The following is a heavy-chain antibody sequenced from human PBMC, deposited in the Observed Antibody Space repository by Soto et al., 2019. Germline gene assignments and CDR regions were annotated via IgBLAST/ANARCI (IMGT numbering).Heavy chain of an antibody. D-gene: IGHD1-26*01. CDR3: AKGGVGSTSNAFDI. V-gene: IGHV3-30*18. Sequence: QEQLVESGGGVVQPGRSLRLSCAASGFTFRSYGMHWVRQAPAKGLERVAVISYDGSTKYYADSVKGLVTISRDNSKNTLYLQMNSLRAEDTAVYYCAKGGVGSTSNAFDIWGQGTMVTVSS. CDR2: ISYDGSTK. J-gene: IGHJ3*02. CDR1: GFTFRSYG.